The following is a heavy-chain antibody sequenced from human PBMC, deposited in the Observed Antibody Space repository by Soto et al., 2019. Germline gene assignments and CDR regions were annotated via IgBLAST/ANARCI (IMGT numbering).Heavy chain of an antibody. Sequence: QVQLVQSGPVLKRPGASVRVSCKASGYIFNYFAITWVRQAPGQGLEYMGWISTYNGDTNYARMFQGRVTLTTETSTSTTYMELRNLRSDDTAVYYCAREAGSGSFYPEDYWGQRTLVTVSS. D-gene: IGHD1-26*01. J-gene: IGHJ4*02. CDR1: GYIFNYFA. CDR2: ISTYNGDT. CDR3: AREAGSGSFYPEDY. V-gene: IGHV1-18*04.